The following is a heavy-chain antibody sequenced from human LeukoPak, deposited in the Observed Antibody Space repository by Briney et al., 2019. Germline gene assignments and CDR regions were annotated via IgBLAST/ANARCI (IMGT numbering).Heavy chain of an antibody. J-gene: IGHJ4*02. CDR1: GFTFSSYS. Sequence: PGESLRLSCAASGFTFSSYSMNWVRQAPGKGLEWVSSISSSSSYIYYADSAKGRFTISRDDAKNSLYLQMNSLRAEDTAVYYCARKRYSSGWHFDYWGQGTLVTVSS. D-gene: IGHD6-19*01. CDR2: ISSSSSYI. V-gene: IGHV3-21*01. CDR3: ARKRYSSGWHFDY.